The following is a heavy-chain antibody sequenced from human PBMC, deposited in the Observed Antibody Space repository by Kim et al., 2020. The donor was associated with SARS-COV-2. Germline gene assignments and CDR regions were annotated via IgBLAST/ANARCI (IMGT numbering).Heavy chain of an antibody. V-gene: IGHV4-59*01. CDR3: ARDRGIPRRTGMGMDV. D-gene: IGHD3-16*01. CDR1: GGSISSYY. Sequence: SETLSLTCTVSGGSISSYYWSWIRQPPGKGLEWIGYIYYSGSTNYNPSLKSRVTISVDTSKNQFSLKLSSVTAADTAVYYCARDRGIPRRTGMGMDVWGQGTTVTVSS. J-gene: IGHJ6*02. CDR2: IYYSGST.